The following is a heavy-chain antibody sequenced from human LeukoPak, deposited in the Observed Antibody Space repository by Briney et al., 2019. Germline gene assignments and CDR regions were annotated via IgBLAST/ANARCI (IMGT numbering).Heavy chain of an antibody. CDR3: ARGRYCRSTSCYPKPFDM. CDR2: INAGNGNT. CDR1: GYTFTSYA. V-gene: IGHV1-3*01. J-gene: IGHJ3*02. Sequence: ASVKVSCKASGYTFTSYAMHWVRQAPGQRLEWMGWINAGNGNTKYSQKFQGRVTITRDTSASTAYMELSSLRSEDTAVYYCARGRYCRSTSCYPKPFDMWGQGTMVTVSS. D-gene: IGHD2-2*01.